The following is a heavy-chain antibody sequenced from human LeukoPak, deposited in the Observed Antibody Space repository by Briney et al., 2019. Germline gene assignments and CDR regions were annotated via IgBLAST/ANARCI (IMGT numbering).Heavy chain of an antibody. CDR2: ISAYNGNT. D-gene: IGHD3-10*01. V-gene: IGHV1-18*01. Sequence: ASVTVSCKASGYTFTSYGISWVRQAPGQGLEWMGWISAYNGNTNYAQTLQGRVTMTTDTSTSTAYMELRSLRSDDTAVYYCARMVRGTGGKYYFDYWGQGTLVTVSS. CDR3: ARMVRGTGGKYYFDY. J-gene: IGHJ4*02. CDR1: GYTFTSYG.